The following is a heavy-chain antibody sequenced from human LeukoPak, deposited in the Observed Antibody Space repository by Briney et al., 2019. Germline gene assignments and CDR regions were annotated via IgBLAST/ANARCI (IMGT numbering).Heavy chain of an antibody. V-gene: IGHV1-2*04. J-gene: IGHJ4*02. CDR3: ARVRGVTTLGY. CDR2: INPNSGGT. D-gene: IGHD4-17*01. Sequence: ASVKVSCKASEYTFTGYYMHWVRRAPGQGLEWMGWINPNSGGTNYAQKFQGWVTMTRDTSISTAYMELSRLRSDDTAVYYCARVRGVTTLGYWGQGALVTVSS. CDR1: EYTFTGYY.